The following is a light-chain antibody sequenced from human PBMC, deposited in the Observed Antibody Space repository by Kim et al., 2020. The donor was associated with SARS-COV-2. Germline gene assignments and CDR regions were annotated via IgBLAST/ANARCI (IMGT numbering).Light chain of an antibody. CDR1: QSISNW. CDR3: QQYDSYPWT. CDR2: DAS. Sequence: DIQMTQSPSTLSASVGDRVTITCRASQSISNWLAWYHQKPGKAPNLLIYDASSLESGVPSRFSGSGSGTEFTLTISSLQPDDFATYYCQQYDSYPWTFGQGTKVDIK. V-gene: IGKV1-5*01. J-gene: IGKJ1*01.